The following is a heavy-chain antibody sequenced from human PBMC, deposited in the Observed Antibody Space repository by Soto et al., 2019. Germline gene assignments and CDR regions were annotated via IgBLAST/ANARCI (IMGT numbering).Heavy chain of an antibody. V-gene: IGHV1-58*01. D-gene: IGHD3-3*02. CDR2: IAVGSGNT. Sequence: GASAKVSCKASGFTFTSSAVQWVRQARGQRLEWIGWIAVGSGNTNYAQKFQERVTITRDMSTSTAYMELSSLRSEDTAVYYCARESFSASPNFFDYWGQGTLVTVSS. J-gene: IGHJ4*02. CDR1: GFTFTSSA. CDR3: ARESFSASPNFFDY.